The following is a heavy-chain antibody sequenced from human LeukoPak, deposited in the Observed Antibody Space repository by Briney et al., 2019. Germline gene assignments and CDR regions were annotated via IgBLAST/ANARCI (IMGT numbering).Heavy chain of an antibody. D-gene: IGHD3-22*01. V-gene: IGHV1-24*01. Sequence: ASVKVSCKVSGYTLTELSMHWVRRAPGKGLEWMGGFHPEDGETIYAQKFQGRVTMTEDTSTDTAYMELSSLRSEDTAVYYCATDGYYDSSSGYFDYWGQGTLVTVSS. CDR1: GYTLTELS. CDR2: FHPEDGET. CDR3: ATDGYYDSSSGYFDY. J-gene: IGHJ4*02.